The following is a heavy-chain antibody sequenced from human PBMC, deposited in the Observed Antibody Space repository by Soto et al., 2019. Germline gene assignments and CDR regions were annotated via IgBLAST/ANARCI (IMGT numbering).Heavy chain of an antibody. J-gene: IGHJ5*02. CDR1: GGSISSGVYS. CDR2: IYHIGRN. V-gene: IGHV4-30-2*01. D-gene: IGHD4-4*01. Sequence: PSETLSLTCAVSGGSISSGVYSWSWIRHPPGNGLEWIGYIYHIGRNYYHPTLVSRVTISAERPKNQFSRNVSSVTAEVTAVDYGARVQAHTKAGRGWFDPWGQGTMVTVYS. CDR3: ARVQAHTKAGRGWFDP.